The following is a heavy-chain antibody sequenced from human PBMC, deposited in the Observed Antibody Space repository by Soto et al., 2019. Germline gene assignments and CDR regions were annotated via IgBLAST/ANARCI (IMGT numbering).Heavy chain of an antibody. Sequence: HPGGSLRLSCAASGFTFSSSWMHWVRQAPGKGLVWVSRISTDGTGTDYADSVRGRFTISRDNAKNTLYLQMNSLRADDTAVYYCARVVLSRYGFGDPWGKGTLVTVSS. CDR2: ISTDGTGT. D-gene: IGHD5-18*01. CDR3: ARVVLSRYGFGDP. V-gene: IGHV3-74*01. J-gene: IGHJ5*02. CDR1: GFTFSSSW.